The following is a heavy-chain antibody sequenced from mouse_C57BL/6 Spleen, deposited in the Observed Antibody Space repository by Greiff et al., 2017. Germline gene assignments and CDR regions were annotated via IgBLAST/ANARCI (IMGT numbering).Heavy chain of an antibody. CDR1: GYAFNSSW. D-gene: IGHD1-1*02. Sequence: QVQLKESGPELVKPGASVKISCKASGYAFNSSWMTWVKQRPGKGLEWIGRIYPGDGDTKYHGKFKGKATLTAATSSSTAYMQLCSLTSEDSAVYYWANYYGNNIYFAVYGWGTGTTVTVSS. CDR2: IYPGDGDT. J-gene: IGHJ1*03. CDR3: ANYYGNNIYFAVYG. V-gene: IGHV1-82*01.